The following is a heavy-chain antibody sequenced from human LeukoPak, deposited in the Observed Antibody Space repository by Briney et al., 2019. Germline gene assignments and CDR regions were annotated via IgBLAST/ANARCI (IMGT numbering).Heavy chain of an antibody. J-gene: IGHJ6*02. Sequence: SETLSLTCTVSGGSISSYYWSWIRQPPGKGLEWIGYIYYSGSTNYNPSLKSRVTISVDTSKNQFSLKLSSVTAADTAVYYCLLRLGELSLSPIYYYGMDVWGQGTTVTVSS. V-gene: IGHV4-59*12. CDR1: GGSISSYY. D-gene: IGHD3-16*02. CDR2: IYYSGST. CDR3: LLRLGELSLSPIYYYGMDV.